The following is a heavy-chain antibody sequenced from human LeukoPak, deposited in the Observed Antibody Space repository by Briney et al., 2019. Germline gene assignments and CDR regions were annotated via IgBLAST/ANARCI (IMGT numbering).Heavy chain of an antibody. V-gene: IGHV3-66*02. CDR2: IYSGGST. Sequence: PGGSLRLSCAASGFTFSDYYMSWIRQAPGKGLEWVSVIYSGGSTYYADSVKGRFTISRDNSKNTLYLQMNSLRAEDTAVYYCAREYTAMVTGNDAFDIWGQGTMVTVSS. CDR1: GFTFSDYY. CDR3: AREYTAMVTGNDAFDI. J-gene: IGHJ3*02. D-gene: IGHD5-18*01.